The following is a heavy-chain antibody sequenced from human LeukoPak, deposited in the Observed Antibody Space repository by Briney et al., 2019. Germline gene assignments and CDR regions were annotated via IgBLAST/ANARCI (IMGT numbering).Heavy chain of an antibody. D-gene: IGHD2-15*01. CDR2: IHYSGST. CDR1: GGSVNNYY. CDR3: ARDPRYCSGGSCYSVLDY. J-gene: IGHJ4*02. Sequence: SETLSLTCTVSGGSVNNYYWSWIRQPPGKGLEWIGYIHYSGSTTYNPSLKSRVTISLDTSKNQFSLKLSSVTAADTAVYYCARDPRYCSGGSCYSVLDYWGRGTLVTVSS. V-gene: IGHV4-59*02.